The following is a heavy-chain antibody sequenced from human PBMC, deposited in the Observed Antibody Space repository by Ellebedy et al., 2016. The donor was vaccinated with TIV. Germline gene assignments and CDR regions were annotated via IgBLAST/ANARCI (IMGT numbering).Heavy chain of an antibody. CDR3: ARHRIAAAVRGFDP. D-gene: IGHD6-13*01. J-gene: IGHJ5*02. CDR2: IYYSGST. V-gene: IGHV4-59*08. CDR1: GGSISSYY. Sequence: MPSETLSLTCTVSGGSISSYYWSWIRQPPGKGLEWIGYIYYSGSTNYNPSLKSRVTISVDTSKNQFSLKLSSVTAADTAVYYCARHRIAAAVRGFDPWGQGTLVTVSS.